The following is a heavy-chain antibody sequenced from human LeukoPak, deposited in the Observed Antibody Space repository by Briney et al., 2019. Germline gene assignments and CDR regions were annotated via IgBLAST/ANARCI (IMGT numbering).Heavy chain of an antibody. Sequence: ASVKVSCKASGYTFTGYYMHWVRQAPGQGLEWMGWINPNSGGTNYAQKFQGRVTMTRDTSTSTVYMELSSLRSEDTAVYYCARSQGSSSWLYYFDYWGQGTLVTVSS. J-gene: IGHJ4*02. CDR2: INPNSGGT. V-gene: IGHV1-2*02. D-gene: IGHD6-13*01. CDR1: GYTFTGYY. CDR3: ARSQGSSSWLYYFDY.